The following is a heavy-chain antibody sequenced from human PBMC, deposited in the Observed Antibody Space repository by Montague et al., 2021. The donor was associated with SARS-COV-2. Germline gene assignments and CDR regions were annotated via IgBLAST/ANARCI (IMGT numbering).Heavy chain of an antibody. Sequence: SETLSLTCTVSGDSISSYYWSWIRQPARKGLEWIGRIYTSGSTKYNPSLKSRVTMSVDTSKNQFSLKLSYVTAADTAVYYCARDHMTTMFMVYYYGMDVWGQGTTVTVSS. D-gene: IGHD5-24*01. V-gene: IGHV4-4*07. CDR2: IYTSGST. CDR1: GDSISSYY. J-gene: IGHJ6*02. CDR3: ARDHMTTMFMVYYYGMDV.